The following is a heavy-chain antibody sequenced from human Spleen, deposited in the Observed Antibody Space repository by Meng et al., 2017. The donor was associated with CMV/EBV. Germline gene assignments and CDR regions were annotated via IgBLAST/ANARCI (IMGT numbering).Heavy chain of an antibody. J-gene: IGHJ6*02. CDR2: IYYSGST. V-gene: IGHV4-61*01. D-gene: IGHD6-13*01. CDR1: GGSVSSGSYY. CDR3: ARGGRRQQLVVSRYYGMDV. Sequence: GSLRLSCTVSGGSVSSGSYYWSWIRQPPGKGLEWIGYIYYSGSTNYNPSLKSRVTISVDTSKNQFSLKLSSVTAADTAVYYCARGGRRQQLVVSRYYGMDVWGQGTTVTVSS.